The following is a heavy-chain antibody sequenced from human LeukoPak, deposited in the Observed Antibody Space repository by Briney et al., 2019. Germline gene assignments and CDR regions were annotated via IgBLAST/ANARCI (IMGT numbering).Heavy chain of an antibody. Sequence: TGGSLRLSCAASGFTFSNYAMSWVRQAPGKGLEWVSSINDSGGSTYYADSVKGRFTISRDNSKNTLYLQMNSLRAEDTAVYYCATEWLGTSWGQGTLVTVSS. V-gene: IGHV3-23*01. CDR2: INDSGGST. D-gene: IGHD3-22*01. J-gene: IGHJ4*02. CDR1: GFTFSNYA. CDR3: ATEWLGTS.